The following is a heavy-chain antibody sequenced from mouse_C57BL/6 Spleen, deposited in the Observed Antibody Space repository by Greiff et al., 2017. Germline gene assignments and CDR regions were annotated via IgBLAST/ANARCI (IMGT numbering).Heavy chain of an antibody. J-gene: IGHJ3*01. CDR3: AFGRDYYGSSPWFAY. D-gene: IGHD1-1*01. V-gene: IGHV14-1*01. CDR1: GFNIKDYY. CDR2: IDPEDGDT. Sequence: VQLQQSGAELVRPGASVKLSCTASGFNIKDYYMHWVKQRPEQGLEWIGRIDPEDGDTEYAPKFQGKATMTADTSSNTAYLQLSSLTSEDTAVYYCAFGRDYYGSSPWFAYWGQGTLVTVSA.